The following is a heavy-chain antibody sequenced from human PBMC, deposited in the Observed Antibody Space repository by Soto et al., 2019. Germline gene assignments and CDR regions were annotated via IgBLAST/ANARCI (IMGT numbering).Heavy chain of an antibody. CDR1: GFTFSNYG. V-gene: IGHV3-48*01. J-gene: IGHJ4*02. Sequence: EVQLVESGGGLVQPGGSLRLSCAASGFTFSNYGINWVRQAPGKGLEWVSYISSSSSSIYYADSVKGRFTISRDNAKNSVYLQLTSLRAEDKAVYYCARGGSSRPDYWGQGTLVTVSS. CDR3: ARGGSSRPDY. CDR2: ISSSSSSI.